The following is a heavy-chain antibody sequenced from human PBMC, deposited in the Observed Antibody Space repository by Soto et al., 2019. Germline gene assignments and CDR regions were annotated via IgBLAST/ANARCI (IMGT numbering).Heavy chain of an antibody. CDR2: INAGNGNT. CDR3: ARDFQLERRFYYYGMDV. Sequence: ASVKVSCKASGYTFTSYAMHWVRQAPGQRLERMGWINAGNGNTKYSQKFQGRVTITRDTSASTAYMELSSLRSEDTAVYYCARDFQLERRFYYYGMDVWGQGTTVTVSS. CDR1: GYTFTSYA. J-gene: IGHJ6*02. D-gene: IGHD1-1*01. V-gene: IGHV1-3*01.